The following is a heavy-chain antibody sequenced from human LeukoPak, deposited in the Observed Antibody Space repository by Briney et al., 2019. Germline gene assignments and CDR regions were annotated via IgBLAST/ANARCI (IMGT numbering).Heavy chain of an antibody. CDR3: ARARAERVYYYGMDV. V-gene: IGHV4-59*01. CDR1: GGSISSYY. J-gene: IGHJ6*02. Sequence: PSETLSLTCTVSGGSISSYYWSWIRPPPGKGLEWNGYINYSGSTNYNPSLKSRVTISVDTSKNQFSLKLSSVTAADTAVYYCARARAERVYYYGMDVWGQGTTVTVSS. CDR2: INYSGST. D-gene: IGHD1-1*01.